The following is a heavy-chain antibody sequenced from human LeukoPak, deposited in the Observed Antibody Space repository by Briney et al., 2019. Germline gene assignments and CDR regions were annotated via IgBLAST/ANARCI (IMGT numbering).Heavy chain of an antibody. CDR2: IYSSGDT. D-gene: IGHD3-10*01. V-gene: IGHV4-4*07. Sequence: SETLSLTCTVSGGSISSYYWNWIRQPAGKGLEWIGRIYSSGDTNYNSSLQSRVTMSVDTSKNQFSLKLTSVTAADTAVYYCARDPSLQFGEPYFDFWGQGTLVTVSS. J-gene: IGHJ4*02. CDR1: GGSISSYY. CDR3: ARDPSLQFGEPYFDF.